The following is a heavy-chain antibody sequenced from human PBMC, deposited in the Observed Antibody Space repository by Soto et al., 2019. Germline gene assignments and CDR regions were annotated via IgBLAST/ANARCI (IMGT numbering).Heavy chain of an antibody. J-gene: IGHJ4*02. CDR3: ARSTATTPLHLDF. CDR2: VYWDDDK. Sequence: QITLKESGPTLVKPTQTLTLTCSFSGFSLTTSGVGVNWIRQPPGKALEWLALVYWDDDKRYSPSLKSRLTIPKDTSRNQVVLTVTNMDPADTATYYCARSTATTPLHLDFWGQGTLVTVSS. V-gene: IGHV2-5*02. CDR1: GFSLTTSGVG. D-gene: IGHD1-1*01.